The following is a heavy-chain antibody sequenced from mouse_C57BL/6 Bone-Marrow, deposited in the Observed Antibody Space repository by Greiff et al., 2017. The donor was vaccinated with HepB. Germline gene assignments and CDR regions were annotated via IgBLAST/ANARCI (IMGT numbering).Heavy chain of an antibody. J-gene: IGHJ4*01. V-gene: IGHV14-1*01. Sequence: EVQGVESGAELVRPGASVKLSCTASGFNIKDYYMHWVKQRPEQGLEWIGRIDPEDGDTEYAPKFQGKATMTADTSSNTAYLQLSSLTSEDTAVYYCTTPGSSPYYAMDYWGQGTSVTVSS. D-gene: IGHD1-1*01. CDR2: IDPEDGDT. CDR3: TTPGSSPYYAMDY. CDR1: GFNIKDYY.